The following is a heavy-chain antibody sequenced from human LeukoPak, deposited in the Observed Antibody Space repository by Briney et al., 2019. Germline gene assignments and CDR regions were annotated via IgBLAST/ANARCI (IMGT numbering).Heavy chain of an antibody. CDR3: ATTRDVPLVVVGY. D-gene: IGHD2-21*01. CDR1: GFTFSSYA. J-gene: IGHJ4*02. V-gene: IGHV3-23*01. CDR2: ISGSGGST. Sequence: XASGFTFSSYAXXXVRQAPGKGXXXXSAISGSGGSTYYADSVKGRFTISRDNSKNTLYLQMNSLGAEDTAVYYCATTRDVPLVVVGYWGQGTLVTVSS.